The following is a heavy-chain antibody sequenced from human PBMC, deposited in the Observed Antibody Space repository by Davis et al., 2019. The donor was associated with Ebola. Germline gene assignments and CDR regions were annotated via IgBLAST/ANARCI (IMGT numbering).Heavy chain of an antibody. J-gene: IGHJ4*02. CDR1: GFTFSSYG. D-gene: IGHD6-19*01. CDR3: ARETSLHIAVTGTYSDS. Sequence: GESLKISCAASGFTFSSYGMHWVRQAPGKGLVWVAHINRDGSSTGYADSVKGRFTISRDNAKNSLFLQMHSLADDDTAVDYCARETSLHIAVTGTYSDSWGQGTLVAVSS. V-gene: IGHV3-74*01. CDR2: INRDGSST.